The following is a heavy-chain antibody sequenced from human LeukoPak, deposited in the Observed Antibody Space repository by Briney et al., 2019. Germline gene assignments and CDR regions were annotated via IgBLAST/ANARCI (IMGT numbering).Heavy chain of an antibody. J-gene: IGHJ5*02. CDR1: GDSVSSNSAA. CDR2: TYYRSKWYN. Sequence: SQTLSLTCAISGDSVSSNSAAWNWIRQSPSRGLEWRGRTYYRSKWYNNYAISVKSRITINPDTSKNQFSLQLNSVTPEDTAVYYCARDFCSSSNCPNNWIDPWGQGTLVTVSS. V-gene: IGHV6-1*01. CDR3: ARDFCSSSNCPNNWIDP. D-gene: IGHD2-2*01.